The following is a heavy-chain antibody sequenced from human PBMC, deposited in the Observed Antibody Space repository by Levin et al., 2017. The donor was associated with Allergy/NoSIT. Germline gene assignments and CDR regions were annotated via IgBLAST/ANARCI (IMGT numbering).Heavy chain of an antibody. D-gene: IGHD4-17*01. Sequence: GESLKISCAASGFTFSDYYMSWIRQAPGKGLEWVSYISSSGSTIYYADSVKGRFTISRDNAKNSLYLQMNSLRAEDTAVYYCAREDGDYYYYYYYMDVWGKGTTVTVSS. CDR3: AREDGDYYYYYYYMDV. V-gene: IGHV3-11*01. CDR2: ISSSGSTI. CDR1: GFTFSDYY. J-gene: IGHJ6*03.